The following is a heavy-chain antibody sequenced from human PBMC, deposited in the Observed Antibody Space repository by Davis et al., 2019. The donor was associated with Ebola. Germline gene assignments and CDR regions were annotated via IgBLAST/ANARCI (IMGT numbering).Heavy chain of an antibody. CDR1: GYSISSGYY. CDR3: ARATAYSRFDP. J-gene: IGHJ5*02. Sequence: MPSETLSLTCTVSGYSISSGYYWGWIRQPPGKGLEWMGSIHHTESPYYNPSLKSRLTISVDTSKNQFSLKLSSVTAADTAVYFCARATAYSRFDPWGQGTLVTVSS. CDR2: IHHTESP. V-gene: IGHV4-38-2*02. D-gene: IGHD6-13*01.